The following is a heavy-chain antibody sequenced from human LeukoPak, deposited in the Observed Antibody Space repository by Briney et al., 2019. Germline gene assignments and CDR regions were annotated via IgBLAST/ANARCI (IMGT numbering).Heavy chain of an antibody. J-gene: IGHJ4*02. V-gene: IGHV3-33*01. D-gene: IGHD2-15*01. CDR3: ARDPWSFDY. CDR2: IWYDGSNK. CDR1: GFXFSSYG. Sequence: GGSLRLSCAASGFXFSSYGIHWVRQAPGKGLEWVAVIWYDGSNKYYADSVKGRFTTSRDNSKNTLYLQMNSLRAEDTAVYYCARDPWSFDYWGQGTLVTVSS.